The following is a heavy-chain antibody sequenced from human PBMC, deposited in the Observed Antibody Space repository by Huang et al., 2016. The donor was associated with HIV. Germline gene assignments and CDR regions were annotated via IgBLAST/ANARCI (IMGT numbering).Heavy chain of an antibody. Sequence: QVLLVQSGAEVRKPGSSVKVSCTAFGGTFSSYAISWVRQAPGQGLEWMGGIIPSCGTANYTQKFQGRVTMTGDEATNTGYMELTRLTSEDTAVYYCARTAYSYGFRQGYNWFDPWGQGTPVTVSS. V-gene: IGHV1-69*13. CDR3: ARTAYSYGFRQGYNWFDP. CDR2: IIPSCGTA. CDR1: GGTFSSYA. J-gene: IGHJ5*02. D-gene: IGHD5-18*01.